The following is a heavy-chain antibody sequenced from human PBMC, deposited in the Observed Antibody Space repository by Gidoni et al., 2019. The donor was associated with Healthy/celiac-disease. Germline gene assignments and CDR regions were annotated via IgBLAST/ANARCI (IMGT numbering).Heavy chain of an antibody. J-gene: IGHJ6*02. D-gene: IGHD3-10*01. Sequence: QVQLVESGGGVVQPGRSLRLSCAASGFTFSSYAMHWVRQAPGKGLEWVAVISYDGSNKYYADSVKGLFTISRDNSKNTLYLQMNSLRAEDTAVYYCARAGDYGGYYGMDVWGQGTTVTVSS. V-gene: IGHV3-30-3*01. CDR3: ARAGDYGGYYGMDV. CDR1: GFTFSSYA. CDR2: ISYDGSNK.